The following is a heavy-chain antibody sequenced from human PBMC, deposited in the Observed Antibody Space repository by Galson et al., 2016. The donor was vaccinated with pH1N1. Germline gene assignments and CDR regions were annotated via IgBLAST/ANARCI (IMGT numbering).Heavy chain of an antibody. V-gene: IGHV5-51*01. CDR2: IYPSDSDT. CDR1: GYSFTNYW. D-gene: IGHD3-10*01. Sequence: QSGAEVKKPGKSLKISCKGSGYSFTNYWIGWVRQMPGKGLEWMGIIYPSDSDTRYSPSFQGQVTISADKSISTAYQQWSSLKASDTAIYYCARGSGSPDPYYYYGMDVWGQGTTVTVSS. J-gene: IGHJ6*02. CDR3: ARGSGSPDPYYYYGMDV.